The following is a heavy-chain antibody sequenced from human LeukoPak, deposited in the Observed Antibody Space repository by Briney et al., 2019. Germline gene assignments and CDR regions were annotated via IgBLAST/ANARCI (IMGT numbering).Heavy chain of an antibody. Sequence: SETLSLTCAVYGGSFSGYYWSWIRQPPGKGLELIGYFYNSGSSNYNPSLKSRVTFAVDTSKNQFSLNLNSVTAADTAVYYCARRSPEYDTNGFYYGGFDYWGPGTLVSVSS. CDR3: ARRSPEYDTNGFYYGGFDY. J-gene: IGHJ4*01. CDR1: GGSFSGYY. D-gene: IGHD3-10*01. V-gene: IGHV4-34*11. CDR2: FYNSGSS.